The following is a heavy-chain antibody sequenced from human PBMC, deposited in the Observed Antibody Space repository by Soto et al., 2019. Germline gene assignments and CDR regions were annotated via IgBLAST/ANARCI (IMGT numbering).Heavy chain of an antibody. Sequence: ASVKVSCKASGYTFTGYYMHWVRQAPGQGLEWMGWINPNSGGTNYTQKFQGWVTMTRDTSISTAYMELSRLRSDDTAVYYCARGNSSGWYVPFDYWGQGTLVTVSS. V-gene: IGHV1-2*04. J-gene: IGHJ4*02. CDR2: INPNSGGT. D-gene: IGHD6-19*01. CDR1: GYTFTGYY. CDR3: ARGNSSGWYVPFDY.